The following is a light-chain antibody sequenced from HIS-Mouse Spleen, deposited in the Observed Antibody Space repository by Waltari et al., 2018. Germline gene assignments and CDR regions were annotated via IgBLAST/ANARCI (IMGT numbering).Light chain of an antibody. CDR3: CSYAVSSTWV. CDR1: SSDVGGYNY. Sequence: QSALTQPRSVSGSPGQSVTISCTGTSSDVGGYNYVSWYQQHPGKAPKLMIYDVSKRPSGVPDRFAGSKSGNTASLTISGLQAEDEADYYCCSYAVSSTWVFGGGTKLTVL. V-gene: IGLV2-11*01. CDR2: DVS. J-gene: IGLJ3*02.